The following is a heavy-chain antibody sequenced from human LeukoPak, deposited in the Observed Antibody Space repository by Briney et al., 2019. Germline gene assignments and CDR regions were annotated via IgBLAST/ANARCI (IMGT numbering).Heavy chain of an antibody. J-gene: IGHJ5*02. CDR1: GGSISNSSYY. Sequence: SETLSLTCTVSGGSISNSSYYWGWIRQPPGKGLEWIGNIFYSGSTFYNPSLKSRVTISVVTSKNQFSLKLNSVTAADTAVYYCARDRITSIRGNWFDPWGQGTLVAVSS. CDR2: IFYSGST. CDR3: ARDRITSIRGNWFDP. V-gene: IGHV4-39*07. D-gene: IGHD3-10*01.